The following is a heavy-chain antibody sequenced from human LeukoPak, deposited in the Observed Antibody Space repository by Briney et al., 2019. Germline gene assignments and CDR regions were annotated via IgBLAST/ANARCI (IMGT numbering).Heavy chain of an antibody. V-gene: IGHV3-74*01. D-gene: IGHD4-23*01. CDR1: GFTFSSHW. J-gene: IGHJ4*02. Sequence: GGSLRLSCAASGFTFSSHWMHWVGQAPGRGGGGVSRIKDDGSHTNYADSVKGRFTISRDNAKNTLSLQMNRLRAEDTAVYYCARDRGYSTFDYWGQGTLVTVSS. CDR2: IKDDGSHT. CDR3: ARDRGYSTFDY.